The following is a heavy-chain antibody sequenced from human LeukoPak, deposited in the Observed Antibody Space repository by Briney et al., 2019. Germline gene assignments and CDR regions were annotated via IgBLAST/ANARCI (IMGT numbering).Heavy chain of an antibody. CDR1: GFTFSDYY. V-gene: IGHV3-11*04. J-gene: IGHJ4*02. Sequence: PGGSLRLSCAASGFTFSDYYMNWVRQAPGKGLEWLSYISSSGSTIYYADSVKGRFTISRDNAKNSLYLQMNSLRAEDTAVYYCARGAYQWELLGVGYDYWGQGTLVTVSS. D-gene: IGHD1-26*01. CDR2: ISSSGSTI. CDR3: ARGAYQWELLGVGYDY.